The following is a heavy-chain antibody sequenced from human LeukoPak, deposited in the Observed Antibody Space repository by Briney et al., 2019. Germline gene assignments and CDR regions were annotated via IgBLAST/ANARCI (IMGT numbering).Heavy chain of an antibody. D-gene: IGHD3-22*01. CDR1: GYTFTSYG. CDR3: ASDIPSTYYYDSSGYPARGGFDY. CDR2: IIPIFGTA. J-gene: IGHJ4*02. V-gene: IGHV1-69*13. Sequence: ASVKVSCKASGYTFTSYGISWVRQAPGQGLEWMGGIIPIFGTANYAQKFQGRVTITADESTSTAYMELSSLRSEDTAVYYCASDIPSTYYYDSSGYPARGGFDYWGQGTLVTVSS.